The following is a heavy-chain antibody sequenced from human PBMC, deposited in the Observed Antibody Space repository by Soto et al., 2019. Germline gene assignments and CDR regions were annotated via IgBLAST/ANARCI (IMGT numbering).Heavy chain of an antibody. J-gene: IGHJ4*02. CDR1: GDTFTKYA. Sequence: QVQLVQSGAEVRKPGSSVKVSCKAYGDTFTKYAITWVRQAPGQGLEWVGRLIPVFGTAHYAHKFQGRVTITADESTSTVYMELSTLRSEDTAVYYCARPSGGRIRYLEPFNYWGQGTQLTVSS. V-gene: IGHV1-69*18. CDR2: LIPVFGTA. D-gene: IGHD3-3*01. CDR3: ARPSGGRIRYLEPFNY.